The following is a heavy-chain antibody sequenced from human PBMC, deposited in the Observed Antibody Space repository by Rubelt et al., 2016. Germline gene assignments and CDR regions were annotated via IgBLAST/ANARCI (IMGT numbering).Heavy chain of an antibody. J-gene: IGHJ4*02. CDR1: GFIFSKYW. CDR3: AGGSGWLIDY. D-gene: IGHD6-19*01. Sequence: GLVQPGGSLRICCAGSGFIFSKYWMSWVRQAPGKGLEWVANIKRDGTTKYYVDSVKGRFTISRDNAKNSLHLQMNSLRAEDTAVYYCAGGSGWLIDYWGQGTLVTVSS. CDR2: IKRDGTTK. V-gene: IGHV3-7*03.